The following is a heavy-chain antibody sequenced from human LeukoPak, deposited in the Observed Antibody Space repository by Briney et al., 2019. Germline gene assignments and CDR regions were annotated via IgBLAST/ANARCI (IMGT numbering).Heavy chain of an antibody. D-gene: IGHD5-18*01. CDR1: GFTFTSFG. CDR3: AKASRFGYSYGPREYFYYMDV. V-gene: IGHV3-23*01. J-gene: IGHJ6*03. Sequence: GGSLRLSCAASGFTFTSFGMSWVRQAPGKGLEWVSTSGSGGSTYYADSVKGRFTISRDNSKNTLYLQMNTLRAEDTAVYYCAKASRFGYSYGPREYFYYMDVWGKGTTVTISS. CDR2: SGSGGST.